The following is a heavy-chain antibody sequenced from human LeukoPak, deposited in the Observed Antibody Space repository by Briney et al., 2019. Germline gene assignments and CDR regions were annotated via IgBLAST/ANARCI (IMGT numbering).Heavy chain of an antibody. CDR2: IYYSGST. CDR1: GVSISSSTYY. V-gene: IGHV4-39*01. D-gene: IGHD3-16*01. CDR3: ASHRHNGGHHF. Sequence: PSETLSLTCTVSGVSISSSTYYWGWVRQPPGRGLEWIGSIYYSGSTYYNSALNSRLTISVDTSKNQFSLNLASVTAADTAVYYCASHRHNGGHHFWGQGTLVTVSS. J-gene: IGHJ4*02.